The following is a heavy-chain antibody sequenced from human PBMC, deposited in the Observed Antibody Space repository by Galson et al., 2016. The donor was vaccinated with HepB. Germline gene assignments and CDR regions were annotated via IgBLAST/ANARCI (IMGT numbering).Heavy chain of an antibody. V-gene: IGHV6-1*01. Sequence: CAISGDSVSSNIAAWNWIRQSPSRGLEWLGRTYYRSRRYNDYVPSVKSRITISPDTSKNQFSLQLKSVTPEDTAVYYCTRVSFLGRGLTNWGQGILVTVSS. CDR1: GDSVSSNIAA. J-gene: IGHJ4*02. CDR3: TRVSFLGRGLTN. D-gene: IGHD3/OR15-3a*01. CDR2: TYYRSRRYN.